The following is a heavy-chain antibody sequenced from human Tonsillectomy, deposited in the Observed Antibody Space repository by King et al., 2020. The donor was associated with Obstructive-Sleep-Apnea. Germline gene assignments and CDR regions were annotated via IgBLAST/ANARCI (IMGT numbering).Heavy chain of an antibody. V-gene: IGHV4-59*01. D-gene: IGHD5-18*01. CDR3: ARNPTAMVTDYYYYYGMDV. CDR2: IYYSGST. J-gene: IGHJ6*02. Sequence: QLQESGPGLVKPSETLSLTCTVSGGSISNYYWSWIRQPPGKGLEWIGYIYYSGSTNYNPSLKSRVTISVDTSKNQFSLKLSSVTAADTAVFYCARNPTAMVTDYYYYYGMDVWGQGTTVTVSS. CDR1: GGSISNYY.